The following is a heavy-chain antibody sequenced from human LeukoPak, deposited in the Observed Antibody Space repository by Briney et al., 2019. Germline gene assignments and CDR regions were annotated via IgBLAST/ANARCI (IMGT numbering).Heavy chain of an antibody. CDR1: GYTFTGYY. J-gene: IGHJ5*02. CDR3: ARGDIVVVPAVRGTHSRFDP. Sequence: ASVKVSCKASGYTFTGYYMHWVRQAPGQGLEWMGWINPNSGGTNYAQKFQGWVTMTRDTSISTAYMELSRLRSDDTAVYYCARGDIVVVPAVRGTHSRFDPWGQGTLVTVSS. CDR2: INPNSGGT. V-gene: IGHV1-2*04. D-gene: IGHD2-2*01.